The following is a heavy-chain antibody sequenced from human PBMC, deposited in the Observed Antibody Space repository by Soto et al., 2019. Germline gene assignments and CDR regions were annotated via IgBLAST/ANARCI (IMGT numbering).Heavy chain of an antibody. CDR2: MFYSVNI. D-gene: IGHD1-26*01. J-gene: IGHJ4*02. V-gene: IGHV4-59*04. CDR1: GGPITGYH. CDR3: AGTSGTFYNPIDY. Sequence: SETLSLTCTVSGGPITGYHWGWLRQSPGKGLEWIGYMFYSVNIYYSPSLESRISISVDTSKNQFSLKLSSVTAADTAVYYCAGTSGTFYNPIDYWGKGTLVTVSS.